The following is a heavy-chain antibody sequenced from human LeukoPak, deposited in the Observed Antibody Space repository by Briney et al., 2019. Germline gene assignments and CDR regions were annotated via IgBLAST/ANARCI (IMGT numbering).Heavy chain of an antibody. CDR1: VGSISSSSYY. CDR3: ATSRYYYDSSGYDNGAAFDI. V-gene: IGHV4-39*01. J-gene: IGHJ3*02. CDR2: LYYSGST. Sequence: SQTLSLTCTVSVGSISSSSYYCTWIRPPPGKGLEWIGSLYYSGSTYYNPSLKSRVTISVDTSKIQFSLKLSSVTAADTAVYYCATSRYYYDSSGYDNGAAFDIWGQGTMVTVSS. D-gene: IGHD3-22*01.